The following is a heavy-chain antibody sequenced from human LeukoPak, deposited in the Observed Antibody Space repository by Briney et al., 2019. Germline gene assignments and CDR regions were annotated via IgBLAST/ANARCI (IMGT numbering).Heavy chain of an antibody. D-gene: IGHD3-3*01. Sequence: GGSLRLSCAASGFTFSASAMHWVRQAPGKGLEWVAVVAYDGNSKYYADSVKGRFTISRDNSKNTLYLQMNNLRSEDTALYHCARGNTIFGASRWLDPWGQGTLVTVSS. CDR3: ARGNTIFGASRWLDP. V-gene: IGHV3-30-3*01. CDR1: GFTFSASA. CDR2: VAYDGNSK. J-gene: IGHJ5*02.